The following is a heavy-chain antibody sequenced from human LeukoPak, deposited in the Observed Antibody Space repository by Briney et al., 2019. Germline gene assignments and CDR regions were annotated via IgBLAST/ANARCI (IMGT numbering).Heavy chain of an antibody. D-gene: IGHD3-10*01. CDR3: ARDPDYYGSGSLPARFDP. V-gene: IGHV3-74*01. CDR2: INGDETIT. Sequence: GGSLRLSCATSGFTFYSHWMHWVRQAPGKGLVWVSCINGDETITRYADPVKGRFTISRDNAKNTVYLQMNSLRAEDTAVYYCARDPDYYGSGSLPARFDPWGQGTLVTVSS. J-gene: IGHJ5*02. CDR1: GFTFYSHW.